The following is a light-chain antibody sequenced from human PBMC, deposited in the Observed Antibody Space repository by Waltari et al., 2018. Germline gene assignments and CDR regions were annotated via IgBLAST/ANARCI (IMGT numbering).Light chain of an antibody. J-gene: IGLJ3*02. V-gene: IGLV2-23*01. CDR2: EDS. CDR1: TSDVGGYSL. Sequence: QPALTQPPPVSGPPGRPTTLPCLGPTSDVGGYSLVPWYQQHPGKAPKLMIYEDSKRPAGVSNRLSGLKTGNTASLTISGLQAEDEADYYCCSYVRNVTWVFGGGTKLTVL. CDR3: CSYVRNVTWV.